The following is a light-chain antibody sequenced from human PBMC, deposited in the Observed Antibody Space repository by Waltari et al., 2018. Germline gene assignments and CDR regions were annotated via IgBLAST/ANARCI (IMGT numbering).Light chain of an antibody. J-gene: IGLJ1*01. CDR2: GGS. CDR3: CSYAGSSTLKV. V-gene: IGLV2-23*01. Sequence: QSALTQPASVSGSPGQSLTIPCTGTSSDAGSYTLVSWYQQHPGKAPKPMIYGGSKRPSGVSIRCSGSKSGNTASLTISGLQAEDEADYYCCSYAGSSTLKVFGTGTKVTVL. CDR1: SSDAGSYTL.